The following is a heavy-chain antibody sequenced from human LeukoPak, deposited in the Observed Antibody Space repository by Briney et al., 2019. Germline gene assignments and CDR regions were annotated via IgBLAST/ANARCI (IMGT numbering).Heavy chain of an antibody. Sequence: SETLSLTCTVSGGSISTYYWSWIRQPAGKGLEWIGRIYTSGSTHYNSSLKSRVTMSVDTSKNQFSLKVSSVTAADTAVYYCARAGYDSSGYYSYWGQGTLVTVSS. CDR3: ARAGYDSSGYYSY. CDR1: GGSISTYY. CDR2: IYTSGST. V-gene: IGHV4-4*07. J-gene: IGHJ4*02. D-gene: IGHD3-22*01.